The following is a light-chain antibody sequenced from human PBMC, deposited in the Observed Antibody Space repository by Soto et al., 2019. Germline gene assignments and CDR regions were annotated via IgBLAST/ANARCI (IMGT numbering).Light chain of an antibody. J-gene: IGKJ4*01. V-gene: IGKV1-5*03. CDR2: KAS. CDR1: QSISSW. Sequence: DTQMTQSPSTLCASVGDRVTITCRASQSISSWLAWYQQKPGKAPKLLIYKASTLHSGVPSSFSGRGSGTEFTLTISSLQPNDFATYYCQQYDSYPLTFGEGTKVEIK. CDR3: QQYDSYPLT.